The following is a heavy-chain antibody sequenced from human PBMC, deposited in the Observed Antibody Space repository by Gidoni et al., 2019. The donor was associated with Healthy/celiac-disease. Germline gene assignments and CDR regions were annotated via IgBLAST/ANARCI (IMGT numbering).Heavy chain of an antibody. Sequence: QLQLQESGPGLVQPSETLSLTCTVPGGSLSSSSYYLGWIRQPPGKGLEWIGSIYYSGSTYYNPSLKSRVTISVDTSKNQFSLKLSSVTAADTAVYYCAILVKGSSGHNYFDYWGQGTLVTVSS. CDR2: IYYSGST. J-gene: IGHJ4*02. V-gene: IGHV4-39*01. CDR3: AILVKGSSGHNYFDY. D-gene: IGHD6-19*01. CDR1: GGSLSSSSYY.